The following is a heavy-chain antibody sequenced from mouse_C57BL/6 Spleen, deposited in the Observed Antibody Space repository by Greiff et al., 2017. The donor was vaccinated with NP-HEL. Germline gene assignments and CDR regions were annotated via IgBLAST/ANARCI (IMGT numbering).Heavy chain of an antibody. CDR1: GFTFSDAW. J-gene: IGHJ3*01. CDR3: TRGSIYYYGAFAY. D-gene: IGHD1-1*01. Sequence: EVMLVESGGGLVQPGGSMKLSCAASGFTFSDAWMDWVRQSPEKGLEWVAEIRNKANNHATYYAESVKGRFTISRDDSKSSVYLQMNSLRAEDTGIYYCTRGSIYYYGAFAYWGQGTLVTVSA. V-gene: IGHV6-6*01. CDR2: IRNKANNHAT.